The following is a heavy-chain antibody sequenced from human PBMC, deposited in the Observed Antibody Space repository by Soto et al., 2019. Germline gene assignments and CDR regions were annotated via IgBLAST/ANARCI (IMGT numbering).Heavy chain of an antibody. CDR1: GFTFSSYG. D-gene: IGHD6-13*01. Sequence: QVQLVESGGGVVQPGRSLRLSCAASGFTFSSYGMHWVRQAPGKGLEWVAVISYDGSNKYYADSVKGRFTISRDNSKNPMYLQMNSLRAEDTAVYYCAKDSGYSSSWYSYYYYGMDVWGQGTTVTVSS. V-gene: IGHV3-30*18. J-gene: IGHJ6*02. CDR3: AKDSGYSSSWYSYYYYGMDV. CDR2: ISYDGSNK.